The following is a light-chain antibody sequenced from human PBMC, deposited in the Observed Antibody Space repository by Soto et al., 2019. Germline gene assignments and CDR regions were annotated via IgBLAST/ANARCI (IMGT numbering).Light chain of an antibody. J-gene: IGKJ1*01. CDR2: GAS. CDR3: QQYNYFHT. CDR1: QSVSSN. Sequence: EIEMTQSPATLSVSPGERATLSCRASQSVSSNLAWYQQKPGQAPRLLMYGASTRATGIPARFSGSGSGTEFTLTISSLQSEDFAVYYCQQYNYFHTFGQGTKVEIK. V-gene: IGKV3-15*01.